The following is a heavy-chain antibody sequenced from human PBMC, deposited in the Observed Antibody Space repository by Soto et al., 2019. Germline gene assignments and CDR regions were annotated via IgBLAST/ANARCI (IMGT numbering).Heavy chain of an antibody. Sequence: EVHLLESGGGLVQPGGSLRLSCAASGFAFSTYAMTWVRQVPGKGLEWVSSIRGSDGSTYYADSVRGRFTISRDDSKSTLYLQMNSLRVEETATYYCTKRGCTSSHCYSNCWGQGTLVTVSS. D-gene: IGHD2-15*01. J-gene: IGHJ4*02. V-gene: IGHV3-23*01. CDR2: IRGSDGST. CDR3: TKRGCTSSHCYSNC. CDR1: GFAFSTYA.